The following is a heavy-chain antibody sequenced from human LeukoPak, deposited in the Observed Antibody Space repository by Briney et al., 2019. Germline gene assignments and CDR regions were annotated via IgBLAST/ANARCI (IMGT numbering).Heavy chain of an antibody. D-gene: IGHD6-13*01. V-gene: IGHV4-31*03. Sequence: PSETLSLTCTVSGGSISSGGYYWSWIRQHPGKGLEWIGYIYYSGSTYYNPSLMGRVTISVDTSKTQFSLKLSSVTAADTAVYYCARGLYSSSWYWFDPWGQGTLVTVSS. J-gene: IGHJ5*02. CDR3: ARGLYSSSWYWFDP. CDR2: IYYSGST. CDR1: GGSISSGGYY.